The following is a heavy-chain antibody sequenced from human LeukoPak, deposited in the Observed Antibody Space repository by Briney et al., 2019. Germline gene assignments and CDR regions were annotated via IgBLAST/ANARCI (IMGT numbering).Heavy chain of an antibody. CDR1: GGSFSGYY. J-gene: IGHJ3*02. D-gene: IGHD2-21*01. Sequence: PSETLSLTCAVYGGSFSGYYWSWIRQPPGRGLEWIGYIYYSGSTNYNPSLKSRVTISVDTSKNQFSLKLSSVTAADTAVYYCAIGLLDSFDIWGQGTMVTVSS. V-gene: IGHV4-59*01. CDR2: IYYSGST. CDR3: AIGLLDSFDI.